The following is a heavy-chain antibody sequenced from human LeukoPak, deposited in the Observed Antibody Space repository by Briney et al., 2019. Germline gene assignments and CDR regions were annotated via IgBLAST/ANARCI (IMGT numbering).Heavy chain of an antibody. J-gene: IGHJ6*02. D-gene: IGHD3-10*01. Sequence: SETLSLTCAVYGGSFSGYYWSWIRQPPGKGPEWIGEINHSGSTNYNPSLKSRVTISVDTSKNQFSLKLSSVTAADTAVYYCARVVPPYYYGSGSYYNVYGMDVWGQGTTVTVSS. CDR1: GGSFSGYY. CDR3: ARVVPPYYYGSGSYYNVYGMDV. CDR2: INHSGST. V-gene: IGHV4-34*01.